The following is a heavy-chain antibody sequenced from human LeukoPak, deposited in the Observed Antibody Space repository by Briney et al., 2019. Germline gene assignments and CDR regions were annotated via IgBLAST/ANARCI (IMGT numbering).Heavy chain of an antibody. D-gene: IGHD3-10*01. Sequence: PGGSLRLSCAASGFTFSSYAMHWVRQAPGKGLEWVAVISYDGSNKYYADSVKGRFTISRDNSKNTLYLQMNSLRAEDTAAYYCARVQPTYYYGSGTATLDYWGQGTLVTVSS. CDR2: ISYDGSNK. CDR3: ARVQPTYYYGSGTATLDY. J-gene: IGHJ4*02. CDR1: GFTFSSYA. V-gene: IGHV3-30-3*01.